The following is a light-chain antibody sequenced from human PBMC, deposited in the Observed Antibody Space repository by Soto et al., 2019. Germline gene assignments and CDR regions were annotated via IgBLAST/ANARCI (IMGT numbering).Light chain of an antibody. CDR2: EVT. CDR3: SSYSSISTWV. J-gene: IGLJ3*02. CDR1: NSDVGGHDY. Sequence: QSALTQPASVSGSPGQSITISCTGTNSDVGGHDYVSWYRQHPGNVPKLLIYEVTNRPSGVSNRFSASKSGNTASLTISGLQAEDEGDYYCSSYSSISTWVFGGGTKVTVL. V-gene: IGLV2-14*01.